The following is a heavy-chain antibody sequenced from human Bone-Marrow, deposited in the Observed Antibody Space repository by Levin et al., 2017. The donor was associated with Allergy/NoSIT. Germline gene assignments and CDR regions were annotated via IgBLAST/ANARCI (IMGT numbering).Heavy chain of an antibody. Sequence: RAGGSLRLSCAASGLTLDGYGVTWVRQGPGKGLEWVSSISWDGVTTRYAESVTGRFTISRDRAKNSLYLQMNSLRAEDTAFYFCARGGFSSAWFGHWGRGTLVTVSS. CDR3: ARGGFSSAWFGH. J-gene: IGHJ5*02. V-gene: IGHV3-20*04. CDR1: GLTLDGYG. D-gene: IGHD6-19*01. CDR2: ISWDGVTT.